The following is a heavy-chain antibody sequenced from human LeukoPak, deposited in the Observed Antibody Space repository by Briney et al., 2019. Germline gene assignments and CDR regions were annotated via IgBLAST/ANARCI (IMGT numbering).Heavy chain of an antibody. D-gene: IGHD5-18*01. CDR2: INPNSGGT. CDR1: GYTFTCYY. J-gene: IGHJ4*02. CDR3: AREHSEWIQLWGLTD. V-gene: IGHV1-2*02. Sequence: ASVKVSCKASGYTFTCYYMHWVRQAPGQGLEWMGWINPNSGGTNYAQKFQGRVTMTRDTSISTAYMELSRLRSDDTAVYYCAREHSEWIQLWGLTDWGQGTLVTVSS.